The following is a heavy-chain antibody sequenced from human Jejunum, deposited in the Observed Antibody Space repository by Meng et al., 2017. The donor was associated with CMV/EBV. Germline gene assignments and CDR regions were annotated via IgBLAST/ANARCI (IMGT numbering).Heavy chain of an antibody. D-gene: IGHD3-3*01. CDR1: FSTYA. Sequence: FSTYAMHWVRQAPGKGLEWISSISSSGDTIYYADSVKGRFTISRDNAKNSLYLQMNSLRAEDTAVYYCARGDYDFWGGYWGQGTLVTVSS. CDR3: ARGDYDFWGGY. V-gene: IGHV3-48*03. CDR2: ISSSGDTI. J-gene: IGHJ4*02.